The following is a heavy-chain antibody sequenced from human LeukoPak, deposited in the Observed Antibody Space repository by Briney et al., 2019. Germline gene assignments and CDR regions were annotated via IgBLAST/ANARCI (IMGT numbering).Heavy chain of an antibody. D-gene: IGHD3-10*01. CDR2: INHSGST. CDR3: ARDLGYGSGSY. V-gene: IGHV4-34*01. Sequence: SETLSLTCAVYGGSFSGYYWSWIRQPPGKGLEWIGEINHSGSTNYNPSLTSRVTISVDTSKNQFSLKLSSVTAADTAVYYCARDLGYGSGSYWGQGTLVTVSS. CDR1: GGSFSGYY. J-gene: IGHJ4*02.